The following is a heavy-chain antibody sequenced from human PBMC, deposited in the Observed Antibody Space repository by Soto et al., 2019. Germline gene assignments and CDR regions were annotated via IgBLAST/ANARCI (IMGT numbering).Heavy chain of an antibody. J-gene: IGHJ4*02. CDR3: AREWPGGRGCFDY. CDR2: ISQRGST. V-gene: IGHV4-34*01. D-gene: IGHD2-15*01. Sequence: SETLSLTCAVYGGSLRGYYWSWIRQPPGKGLEWIGEISQRGSTNYNPSLKSRVALSVDTSKNQFSLNLISMTAADTAIYYCAREWPGGRGCFDYWGQGAPVTVSS. CDR1: GGSLRGYY.